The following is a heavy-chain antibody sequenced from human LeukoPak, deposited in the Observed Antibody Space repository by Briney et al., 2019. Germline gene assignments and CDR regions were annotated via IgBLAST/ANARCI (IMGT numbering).Heavy chain of an antibody. V-gene: IGHV1-69*04. CDR3: ARSRVGGYYYDSSGYES. J-gene: IGHJ4*02. CDR2: IIPILGIA. CDR1: GGTFSSYA. Sequence: SVKVSCKASGGTFSSYAISWVRQAPGQGLEWMGRIIPILGIANYAQKFQGRVTITADKSTSTAYMELSSLRSEDTAVYYCARSRVGGYYYDSSGYESWGQGTPVTVSS. D-gene: IGHD3-22*01.